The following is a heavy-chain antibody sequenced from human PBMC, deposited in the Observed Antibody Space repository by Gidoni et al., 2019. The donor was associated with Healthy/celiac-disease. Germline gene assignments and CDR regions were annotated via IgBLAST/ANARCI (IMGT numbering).Heavy chain of an antibody. CDR1: GGSISSSSYY. Sequence: QLQLQESGPGLVKPSETLSLTCTVSGGSISSSSYYWGWIRQPPGKGLEWIGSIYYSGSTYYNPSLKSRVTISVDTSKNQFSLKLSSVTAADTAVYYCARVPQFGQGYYYYYMDVWGKGTTVTVSS. V-gene: IGHV4-39*01. J-gene: IGHJ6*03. CDR3: ARVPQFGQGYYYYYMDV. CDR2: IYYSGST. D-gene: IGHD3-10*01.